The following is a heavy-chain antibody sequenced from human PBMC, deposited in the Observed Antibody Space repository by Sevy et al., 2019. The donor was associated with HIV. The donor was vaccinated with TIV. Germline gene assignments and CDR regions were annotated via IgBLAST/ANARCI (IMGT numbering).Heavy chain of an antibody. Sequence: ASVKVSCKASGYTCTGYYMHWVRPAPRQGLEWMGWINPDSGGPNYAPKFQGRVTLTRDTSISTAYMELSRLKSDDTAVYYCVRDDRDGYFDYWGQGTLVTVSS. CDR3: VRDDRDGYFDY. V-gene: IGHV1-2*02. J-gene: IGHJ4*02. CDR1: GYTCTGYY. CDR2: INPDSGGP.